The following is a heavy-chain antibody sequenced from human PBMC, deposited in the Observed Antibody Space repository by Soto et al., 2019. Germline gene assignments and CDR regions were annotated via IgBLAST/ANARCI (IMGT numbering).Heavy chain of an antibody. Sequence: PGGSLRLSCAASGFTFSSYSMNWVRQAPGKGLEWVSYISSSSSTIYYADSVKGRFTISRDNAKNSLYLQVNSLRAEDTAVYYCARVKRYCSSTSCYADYYYYGMDVWGQGTTVTVSS. J-gene: IGHJ6*02. CDR3: ARVKRYCSSTSCYADYYYYGMDV. V-gene: IGHV3-48*01. CDR1: GFTFSSYS. D-gene: IGHD2-2*01. CDR2: ISSSSSTI.